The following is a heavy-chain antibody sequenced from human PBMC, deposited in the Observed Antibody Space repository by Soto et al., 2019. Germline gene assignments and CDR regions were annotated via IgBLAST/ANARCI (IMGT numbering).Heavy chain of an antibody. V-gene: IGHV4-39*01. D-gene: IGHD2-15*01. CDR2: IYYSGST. CDR1: GGSISSSSYY. CDR3: ARRKCRQPLDYCYYMDV. Sequence: PSETLSLTCTVSGGSISSSSYYWGWIRQPPGKGLEWIGSIYYSGSTYSNPSLKSRVTISVDTSKNQFSLKLSSVTAADTAVYYCARRKCRQPLDYCYYMDVWGKGTTVTVSS. J-gene: IGHJ6*03.